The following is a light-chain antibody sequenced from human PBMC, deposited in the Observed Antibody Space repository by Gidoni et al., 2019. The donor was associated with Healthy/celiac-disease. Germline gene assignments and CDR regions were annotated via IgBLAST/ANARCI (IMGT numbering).Light chain of an antibody. J-gene: IGKJ3*01. Sequence: IALPQSPGSLSLSPGETATLSCRASQSVSSSYLAWYQQKPGQAPRLLIYGASSRATGIPDRFSGSGSGTDFTLTISRLEPEDFAVYYCQQYGSSPVTFXPXTKVDIK. CDR2: GAS. CDR3: QQYGSSPVT. CDR1: QSVSSSY. V-gene: IGKV3-20*01.